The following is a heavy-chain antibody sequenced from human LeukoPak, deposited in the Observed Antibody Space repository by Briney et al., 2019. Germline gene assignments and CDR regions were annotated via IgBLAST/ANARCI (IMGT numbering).Heavy chain of an antibody. D-gene: IGHD3-10*01. CDR3: ASAPFVYGPNRFDY. CDR2: MYHTESA. V-gene: IGHV4-59*08. CDR1: GASITSYY. J-gene: IGHJ4*02. Sequence: SETLSLTCNVSGASITSYYWTWLRQSPGKGLEWIGYMYHTESANYHPSLKSRVTISIDTSKNQVSLKMRSVTAADTAVYYCASAPFVYGPNRFDYWGRGTLVTVSS.